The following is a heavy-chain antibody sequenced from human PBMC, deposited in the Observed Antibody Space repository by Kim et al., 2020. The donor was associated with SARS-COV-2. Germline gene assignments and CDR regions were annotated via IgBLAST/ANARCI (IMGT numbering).Heavy chain of an antibody. CDR2: ISYDGSNK. D-gene: IGHD3-9*01. Sequence: GGSLRLSCAASGFTFSSYGMHWVRQALGKGLEWVAVISYDGSNKYYADSVKGRFTISRDNSKNTLYLQMNSLRAEDTAVYYCARDPQEKLRYFDWLFYYWYFDLWGRGTLVTVSS. CDR3: ARDPQEKLRYFDWLFYYWYFDL. CDR1: GFTFSSYG. J-gene: IGHJ2*01. V-gene: IGHV3-33*05.